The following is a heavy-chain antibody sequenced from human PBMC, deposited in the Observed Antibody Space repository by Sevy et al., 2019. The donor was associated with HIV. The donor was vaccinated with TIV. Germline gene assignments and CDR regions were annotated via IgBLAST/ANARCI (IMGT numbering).Heavy chain of an antibody. V-gene: IGHV3-23*01. Sequence: GGSLRLSCAASGFTFNNYALRWVRQAPGKGLEWVSAISGSGGSIYFADSVRGRFTISRFNSRETLELQMNGLRVEDTAVYYCAKALSGSARNWYFDLWGRGTLVTVSS. J-gene: IGHJ2*01. CDR3: AKALSGSARNWYFDL. CDR1: GFTFNNYA. CDR2: ISGSGGSI. D-gene: IGHD3-10*01.